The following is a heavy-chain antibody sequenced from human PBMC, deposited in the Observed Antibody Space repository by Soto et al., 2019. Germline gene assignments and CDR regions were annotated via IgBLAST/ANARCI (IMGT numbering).Heavy chain of an antibody. CDR1: GYTFTSYG. CDR3: ARDNSGDFWSGYSHYYFDY. Sequence: QVQLVQSGAEVKKPGASVKVSCKASGYTFTSYGISWVRQAPGQGLEWMGWISAYSGNPNYAQKLQGRVTMTTDTSTNTAYMELRSLRFDDTAVYYCARDNSGDFWSGYSHYYFDYWGQGTLVTVSS. V-gene: IGHV1-18*01. J-gene: IGHJ4*02. D-gene: IGHD3-3*01. CDR2: ISAYSGNP.